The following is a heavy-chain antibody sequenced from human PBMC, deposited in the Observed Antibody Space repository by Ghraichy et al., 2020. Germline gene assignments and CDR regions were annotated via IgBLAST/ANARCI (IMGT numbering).Heavy chain of an antibody. CDR2: ISGGGGIT. V-gene: IGHV3-23*01. CDR3: AKIYASGSYYRWFAY. CDR1: GFTFGSYV. D-gene: IGHD3-10*01. J-gene: IGHJ4*02. Sequence: GESLNISCAASGFTFGSYVMSWVRQAPGKGLEWVSAISGGGGITHYADSVNGRFTISRDNSKTTLYLQMNSLRADDTAVYYCAKIYASGSYYRWFAYWGQGTLVTVSS.